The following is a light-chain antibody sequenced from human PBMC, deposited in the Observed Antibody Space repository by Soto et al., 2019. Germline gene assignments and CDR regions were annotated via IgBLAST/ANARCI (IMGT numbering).Light chain of an antibody. CDR3: QQYNSYPWA. Sequence: AIRMTQSPSSFSASTGDRVTITCRASQGISSYLAWYQQKPGKAPKLLIYAASTLQSGVPSRFSGSGSGTDFTLTISCLQSEDFATYYCQQYNSYPWAFGQGTRVEV. CDR2: AAS. J-gene: IGKJ1*01. V-gene: IGKV1-8*01. CDR1: QGISSY.